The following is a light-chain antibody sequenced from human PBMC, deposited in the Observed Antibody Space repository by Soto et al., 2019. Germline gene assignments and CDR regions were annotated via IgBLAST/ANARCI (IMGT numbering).Light chain of an antibody. CDR2: AAS. CDR3: QQYNSGPHT. V-gene: IGKV1-27*01. Sequence: DIQMTQSPSSLSASVGDRVTITCRASQGISNYLDWFQQNPGKVPKLLIYAASTLQSGVPSLFSCSGSGRDFLPITSSLLPIDVVTYYCQQYNSGPHTFGGGTKVEIK. J-gene: IGKJ4*01. CDR1: QGISNY.